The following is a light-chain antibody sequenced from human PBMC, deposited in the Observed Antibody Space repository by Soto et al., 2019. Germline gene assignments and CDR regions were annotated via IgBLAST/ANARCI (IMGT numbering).Light chain of an antibody. CDR3: QQSYSTPYT. J-gene: IGKJ2*01. CDR1: QSISSY. Sequence: DIQMTQSPSSLSASVGDRVTITCRASQSISSYLNWYQQKPGKAPNVLIYGASTLQSGVPSRVSGSASGTDFTLTISSLQPEDSATYYCQQSYSTPYTFGQGTKLEIK. CDR2: GAS. V-gene: IGKV1-39*01.